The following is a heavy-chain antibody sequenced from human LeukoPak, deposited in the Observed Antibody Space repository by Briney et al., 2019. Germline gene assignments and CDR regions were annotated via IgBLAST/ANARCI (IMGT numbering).Heavy chain of an antibody. D-gene: IGHD2-21*02. CDR1: GYTFSNFG. Sequence: ASVKVSFKTSGYTFSNFGINWVRQAPGQGLEWMGWISGYNGYTNYAQNFQDRVTMTTDTSTNTAYMELRSLRSDDTAVYYFARTDETAPAEDFQHWGQGTLVTVSS. V-gene: IGHV1-18*01. J-gene: IGHJ1*01. CDR3: ARTDETAPAEDFQH. CDR2: ISGYNGYT.